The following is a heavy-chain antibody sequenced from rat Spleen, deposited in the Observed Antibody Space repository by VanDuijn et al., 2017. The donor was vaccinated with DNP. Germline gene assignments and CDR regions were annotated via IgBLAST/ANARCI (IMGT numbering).Heavy chain of an antibody. V-gene: IGHV5-19*01. J-gene: IGHJ4*01. Sequence: EVQLVESGGGLVQPGKSLKLSCAASGFTFSNFGMYWIRQAPTKGLEWVASISPSDVNTYYPDSVKGRFTISRDNAENTVYLQMNSLRSEDTATYYCANYFDGYYHAMDAWGQGTSVTVSS. CDR3: ANYFDGYYHAMDA. CDR1: GFTFSNFG. CDR2: ISPSDVNT. D-gene: IGHD1-12*03.